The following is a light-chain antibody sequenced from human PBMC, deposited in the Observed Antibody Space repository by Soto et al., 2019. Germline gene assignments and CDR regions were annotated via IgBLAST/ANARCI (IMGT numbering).Light chain of an antibody. Sequence: EVVLTQSPGSLSLSPGERATLSCRASQSVYTNYIAWYQHSPGQAPRLLIYDASTRATGVPATFSGSGSGTDFTLTISSLQSDDFAVYYCLQYHYLPWTFGQGTKVDIK. CDR1: QSVYTNY. CDR3: LQYHYLPWT. V-gene: IGKV3D-7*01. J-gene: IGKJ1*01. CDR2: DAS.